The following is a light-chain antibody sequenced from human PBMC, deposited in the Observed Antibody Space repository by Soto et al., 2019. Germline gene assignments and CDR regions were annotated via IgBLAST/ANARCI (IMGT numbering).Light chain of an antibody. J-gene: IGLJ2*01. CDR1: SSDVGGYNY. Sequence: QSALTQPASVSGSPGQSITISCTGTSSDVGGYNYVSWYQQHPGKAPKLMIYEVSNRPSGVSNRFSGSKSGNTASLTISGLQAEDEADYYCSSYTSSSKVVFGGGTKLPVL. CDR3: SSYTSSSKVV. V-gene: IGLV2-14*01. CDR2: EVS.